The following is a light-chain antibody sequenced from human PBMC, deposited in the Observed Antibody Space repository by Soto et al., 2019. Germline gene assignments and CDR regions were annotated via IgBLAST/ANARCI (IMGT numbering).Light chain of an antibody. V-gene: IGKV1-33*01. J-gene: IGKJ3*01. CDR2: DAT. CDR3: QQYDNLPPRVT. CDR1: QDISNY. Sequence: DIQMTQSPSSLSASMGDRVTITCQASQDISNYLNWYQQKPGKAPKLLIFDATNLETGFPSRFSGSGSGTHFTFTISSLQPEDIATYYCQQYDNLPPRVTFGPGTKVDIK.